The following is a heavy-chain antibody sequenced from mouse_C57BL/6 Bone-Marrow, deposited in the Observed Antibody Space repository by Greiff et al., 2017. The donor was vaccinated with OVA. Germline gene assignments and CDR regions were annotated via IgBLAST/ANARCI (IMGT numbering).Heavy chain of an antibody. CDR1: GYTFTSYW. D-gene: IGHD1-1*02. J-gene: IGHJ1*03. Sequence: QVQLKQPGAELVKPGASVKLSCKASGYTFTSYWMHWVKQRPGQGLEWIGMIHPNSGSTNYNEKFKSKATLTVDKSSSTAYMQLSSLTSEDSAVYHCARRGSPYWYFDVWGTGTTVTVSS. V-gene: IGHV1-64*01. CDR3: ARRGSPYWYFDV. CDR2: IHPNSGST.